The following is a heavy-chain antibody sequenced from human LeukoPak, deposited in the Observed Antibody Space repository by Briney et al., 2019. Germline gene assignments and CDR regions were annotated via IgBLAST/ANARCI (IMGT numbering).Heavy chain of an antibody. J-gene: IGHJ4*02. CDR3: ARGPLAYCGGDCSVPFDY. D-gene: IGHD2-21*02. CDR1: GYTFTIYA. CDR2: INAGNGNT. Sequence: ASVKVSFKAPGYTFTIYAMHWVRQAPGQRGEWMGWINAGNGNTKYSQEFQGRVTITRDTSASTAYMELSSLRSEDMAVYYCARGPLAYCGGDCSVPFDYWGQGTLVTVSS. V-gene: IGHV1-3*03.